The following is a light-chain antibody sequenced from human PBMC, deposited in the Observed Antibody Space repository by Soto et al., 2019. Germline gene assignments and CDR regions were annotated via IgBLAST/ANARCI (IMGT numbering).Light chain of an antibody. CDR1: QSVSSSY. J-gene: IGKJ4*01. CDR3: QQYGSSPLT. CDR2: GAS. Sequence: EIVLTQSPGTLSLSPGERANLSCRASQSVSSSYLAWYQQKPGQAPRLLIYGASSRATGIPDRFSGSGCGTDFTLTISRLEPEDFAVYYCQQYGSSPLTFGGGTKVEIK. V-gene: IGKV3-20*01.